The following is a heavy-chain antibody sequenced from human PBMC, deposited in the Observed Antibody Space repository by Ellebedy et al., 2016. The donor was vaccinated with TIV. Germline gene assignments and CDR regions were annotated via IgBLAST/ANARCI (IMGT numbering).Heavy chain of an antibody. D-gene: IGHD3-10*01. J-gene: IGHJ4*02. CDR3: ARARGVIAENFDF. CDR1: GYTFTTYY. V-gene: IGHV1-46*04. CDR2: INPSGGST. Sequence: AASVKVSCKASGYTFTTYYMHWVRQAPGQGLEWMGIINPSGGSTNYAQKLQGRVTMTRDTSTSTVYMELSSLRSEDTAVFYCARARGVIAENFDFWGQGTLVTVSS.